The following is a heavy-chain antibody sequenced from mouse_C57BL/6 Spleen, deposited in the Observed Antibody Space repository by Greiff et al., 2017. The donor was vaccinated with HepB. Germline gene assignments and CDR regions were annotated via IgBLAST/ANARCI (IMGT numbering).Heavy chain of an antibody. J-gene: IGHJ3*01. D-gene: IGHD1-1*01. V-gene: IGHV1-61*01. Sequence: QVQLQQPGAELVRPGSSVKLSCKASGYTFTSYWMDWVKQRPGQGLEWIGNIYPSDSETHYNQKFKDKATLTVDKSSSTAYMQLSSLTSEDSAVYYCARGDYGSSYSAWFAYWGQGTLVTVSA. CDR1: GYTFTSYW. CDR3: ARGDYGSSYSAWFAY. CDR2: IYPSDSET.